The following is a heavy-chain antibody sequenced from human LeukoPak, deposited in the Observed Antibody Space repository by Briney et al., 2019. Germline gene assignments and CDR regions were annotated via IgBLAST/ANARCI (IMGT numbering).Heavy chain of an antibody. CDR2: INHSGST. Sequence: SETLSLTCAVYGGSFSGYYWSWIRQPPGKGLEWIGEINHSGSTNYNPSLKSRVTISVDTSKNQFSLKLSPVTAADTALYYCARGPTYYYGSGSYYFDYWGQGTLVTVSS. CDR1: GGSFSGYY. D-gene: IGHD3-10*01. V-gene: IGHV4-34*01. J-gene: IGHJ4*02. CDR3: ARGPTYYYGSGSYYFDY.